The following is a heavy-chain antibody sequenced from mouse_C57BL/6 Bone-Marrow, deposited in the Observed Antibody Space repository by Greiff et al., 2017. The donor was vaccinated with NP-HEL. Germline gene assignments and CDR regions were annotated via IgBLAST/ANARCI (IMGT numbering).Heavy chain of an antibody. Sequence: VQLQQSGTVLARPGASVKMSCKTSGYTFTSYWMHWVKQRPGQGLEWIGAIYPGNSDTSYNQKFKGKAKLTAGTSASTAYMELSSLTNEDSAVYYCTGGYDYDEGDYWGQGTTLTVSS. CDR3: TGGYDYDEGDY. J-gene: IGHJ2*01. CDR1: GYTFTSYW. CDR2: IYPGNSDT. D-gene: IGHD2-4*01. V-gene: IGHV1-5*01.